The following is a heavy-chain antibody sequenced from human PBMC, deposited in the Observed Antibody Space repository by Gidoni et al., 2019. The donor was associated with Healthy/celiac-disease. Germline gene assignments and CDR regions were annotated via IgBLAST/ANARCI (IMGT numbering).Heavy chain of an antibody. CDR2: IIPTFGTA. J-gene: IGHJ6*02. D-gene: IGHD3-3*01. Sequence: QVQLVQSGAEVKQPGSSVKVSCKASGGTFSSYAISWVRQAPGQGLEWMGGIIPTFGTANYAQKFQGIVTITADKSTSTAYMELSSLRSEGTAVYYCARGTIFGVVIKDYYYYYGMDVWGQGTTVTVSS. CDR3: ARGTIFGVVIKDYYYYYGMDV. V-gene: IGHV1-69*06. CDR1: GGTFSSYA.